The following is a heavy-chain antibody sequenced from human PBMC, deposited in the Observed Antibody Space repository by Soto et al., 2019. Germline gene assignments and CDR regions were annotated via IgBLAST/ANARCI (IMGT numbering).Heavy chain of an antibody. CDR3: ASSASADAY. CDR1: GFTFNSYS. Sequence: EVQLVESGGGLAQPGGSLRLSCVASGFTFNSYSMNWVRQAPGKGLEWISYINSGSTSVFYADSIKGRFTISRDNAKNSLYLQMNSLRAEDTAVYYCASSASADAYWGQGTLVTVSS. J-gene: IGHJ4*02. CDR2: INSGSTSV. D-gene: IGHD1-26*01. V-gene: IGHV3-48*01.